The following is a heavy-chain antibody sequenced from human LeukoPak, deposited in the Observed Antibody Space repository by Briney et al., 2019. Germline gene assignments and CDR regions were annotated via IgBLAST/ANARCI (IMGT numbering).Heavy chain of an antibody. Sequence: PGGSLTLSCAISGFTPSTAWLTWVRQAPGKGPEWVADMRQDGSDKYYLDSVRGRFFISGDIVKNSVSLHMNRLSVEDTAVYYCASDLWYQLLAHAFHIWGQGTMVTVSS. V-gene: IGHV3-7*01. D-gene: IGHD2-2*01. CDR3: ASDLWYQLLAHAFHI. J-gene: IGHJ3*02. CDR2: MRQDGSDK. CDR1: GFTPSTAW.